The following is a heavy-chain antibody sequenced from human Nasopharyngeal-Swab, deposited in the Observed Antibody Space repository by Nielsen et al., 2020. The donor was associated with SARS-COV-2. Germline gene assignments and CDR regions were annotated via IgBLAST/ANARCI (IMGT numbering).Heavy chain of an antibody. CDR2: ISSDGNST. Sequence: GESLKISCAASGFTFSSHWMHWVRQAPGKGLVWVSRISSDGNSTNYADSVKGRFTISRDNAKNTLYLQMNSLRAEDTAVYYCARGGSGSPMGHDYWGQGTLVTVSS. CDR3: ARGGSGSPMGHDY. J-gene: IGHJ4*02. V-gene: IGHV3-74*01. D-gene: IGHD3-10*01. CDR1: GFTFSSHW.